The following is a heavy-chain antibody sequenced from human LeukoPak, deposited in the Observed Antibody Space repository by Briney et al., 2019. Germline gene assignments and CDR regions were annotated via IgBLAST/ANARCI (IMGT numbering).Heavy chain of an antibody. J-gene: IGHJ4*02. Sequence: PGGPLTLPCGASGFSFSSYGMNWARQAPGKGLEWGAFIRYDGSNKYYADSVKGRFTISRDDSKNTLYLQMNSLRPEDTAVYYCAKDHRYCSGGSCYGADYWGQGTLVTVSS. CDR2: IRYDGSNK. D-gene: IGHD2-15*01. CDR1: GFSFSSYG. CDR3: AKDHRYCSGGSCYGADY. V-gene: IGHV3-30*02.